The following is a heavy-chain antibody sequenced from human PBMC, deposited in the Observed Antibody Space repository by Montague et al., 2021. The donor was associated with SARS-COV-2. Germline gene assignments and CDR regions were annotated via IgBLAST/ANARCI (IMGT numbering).Heavy chain of an antibody. Sequence: SLRLSCAASGFTFSSHGMHWVRQAPGKGLEWVAVISYDGSNKYYADSVKGRFTISRDNSKNTLYLQMNSLRAEDTAVYYCAKGFYSGIVVVPAAMPWFDPWGQGTLVTVSS. J-gene: IGHJ5*02. CDR3: AKGFYSGIVVVPAAMPWFDP. CDR2: ISYDGSNK. CDR1: GFTFSSHG. V-gene: IGHV3-30*18. D-gene: IGHD2-2*01.